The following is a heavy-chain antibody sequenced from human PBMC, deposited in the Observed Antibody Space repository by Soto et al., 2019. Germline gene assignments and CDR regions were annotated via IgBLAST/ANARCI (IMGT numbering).Heavy chain of an antibody. CDR3: ARDPDYDFWSGFPPYYFDY. CDR1: GFTFSSYS. CDR2: ISSSSSTI. D-gene: IGHD3-3*01. J-gene: IGHJ4*02. V-gene: IGHV3-48*02. Sequence: GGSLRLSCAASGFTFSSYSMNWVRQAPGKGLEWVSYISSSSSTIYYADSVKCRFTISRDNAKNSLYLQMNSLRDEDTAVYYCARDPDYDFWSGFPPYYFDYWGQGTLVTVSS.